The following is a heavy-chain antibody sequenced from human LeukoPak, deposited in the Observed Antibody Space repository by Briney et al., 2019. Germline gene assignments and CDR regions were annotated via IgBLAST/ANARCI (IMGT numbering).Heavy chain of an antibody. J-gene: IGHJ4*02. CDR2: IWYDGSNK. Sequence: PGGSLRLSCAASGFTFSSYGMHWVRQAPGKGLEWVAVIWYDGSNKYYADSVKGRFTISRDNSKNTLYLQMNSLRAEDTAVYYCAREMTEQWLARGPGDYWGQGTLVTVSS. V-gene: IGHV3-33*08. D-gene: IGHD6-19*01. CDR3: AREMTEQWLARGPGDY. CDR1: GFTFSSYG.